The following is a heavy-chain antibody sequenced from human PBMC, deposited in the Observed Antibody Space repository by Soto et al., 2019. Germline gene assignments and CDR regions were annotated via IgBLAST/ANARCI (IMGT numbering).Heavy chain of an antibody. V-gene: IGHV1-69*12. J-gene: IGHJ4*02. Sequence: QVQLVQSGAEVKKPESSVKVSCKAPGGTFSTYAIRWVRQAPGQGLEWMGGIIPMFGTANYAQRFQDRVTITADESTNTGYMALSSLRYEDTAVYFCASGIQLWLRRINNGYSGWGQGTLVTVSS. CDR2: IIPMFGTA. CDR3: ASGIQLWLRRINNGYSG. D-gene: IGHD5-18*01. CDR1: GGTFSTYA.